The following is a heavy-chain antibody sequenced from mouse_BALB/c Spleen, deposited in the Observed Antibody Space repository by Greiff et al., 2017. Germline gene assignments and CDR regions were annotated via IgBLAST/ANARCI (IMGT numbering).Heavy chain of an antibody. CDR2: ISDGGSYT. CDR1: GFTFSDYY. Sequence: EVQLVESGGGLVKPGGSLKLSCAASGFTFSDYYMYWVRQTPEKRLEWVATISDGGSYTYYPDSVKGRFTISRDNAKNNLYLQISSLKSEDTAMYYCARTYRYDAMDYWGQGTSVTVSS. V-gene: IGHV5-4*02. J-gene: IGHJ4*01. D-gene: IGHD2-14*01. CDR3: ARTYRYDAMDY.